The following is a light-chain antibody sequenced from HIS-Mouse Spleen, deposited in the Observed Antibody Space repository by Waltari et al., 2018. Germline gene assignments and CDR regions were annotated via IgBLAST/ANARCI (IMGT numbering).Light chain of an antibody. CDR1: KLGDKY. CDR2: QDS. CDR3: QAWDSSTVV. Sequence: SYELTQPPSVSVSPGQTASITCSGDKLGDKYPCWYKQKPGQSPVLVIYQDSKRPSGIPERFSGSNSGNTATLTISGTQAMDEADYYCQAWDSSTVVFGGGTKLTVL. V-gene: IGLV3-1*01. J-gene: IGLJ2*01.